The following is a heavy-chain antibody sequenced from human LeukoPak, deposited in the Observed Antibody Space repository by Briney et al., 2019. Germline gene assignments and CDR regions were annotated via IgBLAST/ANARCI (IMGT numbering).Heavy chain of an antibody. Sequence: GGSLRLSCAASGFTLSSYWMSWVRQAPGKGLEWVANIKQDGSEKYYVDSVKGRFTISRGNAKNSLYLQMNSLRAEDTAVYYCAREYPFKGSGDAFDIWGQGTMVTVSS. CDR2: IKQDGSEK. D-gene: IGHD2-2*01. V-gene: IGHV3-7*01. CDR1: GFTLSSYW. J-gene: IGHJ3*02. CDR3: AREYPFKGSGDAFDI.